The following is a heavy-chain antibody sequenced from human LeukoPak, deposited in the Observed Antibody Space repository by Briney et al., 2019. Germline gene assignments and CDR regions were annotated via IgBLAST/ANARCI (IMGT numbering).Heavy chain of an antibody. Sequence: SVEVSCKAFEYTFIGYYMHWVRQAPGQGPEWMGWINPNSGGTIYAQKFQDRVTMTRDTSISTAYMELNRLRSDDTAVYYCVRDRGVWAFDVWGQGTMVTVSS. V-gene: IGHV1-2*02. J-gene: IGHJ3*01. CDR3: VRDRGVWAFDV. CDR1: EYTFIGYY. CDR2: INPNSGGT. D-gene: IGHD3-10*01.